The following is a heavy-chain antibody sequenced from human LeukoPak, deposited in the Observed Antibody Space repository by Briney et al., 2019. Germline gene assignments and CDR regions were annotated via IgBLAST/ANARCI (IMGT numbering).Heavy chain of an antibody. J-gene: IGHJ4*02. CDR2: IIPLLDAA. V-gene: IGHV1-69*10. D-gene: IGHD4-17*01. CDR1: GGSNYA. CDR3: ARGDYDDSGDFRTLEY. Sequence: SVKVSCKVSGGSNYAINWVRLVSGQGLEWLGGIIPLLDAANSAQKFQGRVTVTADKLTRTAYMELSSLRSEDTAVYYCARGDYDDSGDFRTLEYWGQGTLVTVSS.